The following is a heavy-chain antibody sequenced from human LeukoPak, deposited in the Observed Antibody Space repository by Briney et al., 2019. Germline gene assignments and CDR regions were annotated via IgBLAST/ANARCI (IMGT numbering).Heavy chain of an antibody. CDR1: GFTFSSYG. D-gene: IGHD2-2*01. J-gene: IGHJ4*02. CDR2: IRHDGSNK. V-gene: IGHV3-30*02. Sequence: PGGSLRLSCAASGFTFSSYGMHWVRQAPGKGLEWVACIRHDGSNKYYADSVKGRFTISRDNSKNTLYLQMNSLRAEDTAVYYCAKGDVGYCSSTSCRAYFDYWGQGTQVTVSS. CDR3: AKGDVGYCSSTSCRAYFDY.